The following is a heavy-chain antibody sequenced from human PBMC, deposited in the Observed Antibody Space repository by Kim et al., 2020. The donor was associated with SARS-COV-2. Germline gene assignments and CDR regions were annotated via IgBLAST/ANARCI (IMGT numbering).Heavy chain of an antibody. Sequence: RNYYNPSLKSRVTISVDTSKNQFTLKQSSVTAADTAVYYCARGDYVEYDYWGQGTLVTVSS. J-gene: IGHJ4*02. CDR3: ARGDYVEYDY. CDR2: RN. D-gene: IGHD3-16*01. V-gene: IGHV4-31*02.